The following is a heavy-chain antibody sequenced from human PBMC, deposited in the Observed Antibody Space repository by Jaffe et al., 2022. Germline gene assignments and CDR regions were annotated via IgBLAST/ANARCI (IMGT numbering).Heavy chain of an antibody. CDR3: AKSGGDRGTTYPNWFDS. V-gene: IGHV3-23*03. CDR2: IYGGGSFI. D-gene: IGHD1-1*01. Sequence: EGQFLESGGGLVQPGGSLRLSCAASGFTFSSYVMSWVRQAPGKGLEWVSLIYGGGSFIQYADSVKGRFTISRDNSKNTLYLQMNSLRADDTAVYYCAKSGGDRGTTYPNWFDSWGQGTLVTVSS. J-gene: IGHJ5*01. CDR1: GFTFSSYV.